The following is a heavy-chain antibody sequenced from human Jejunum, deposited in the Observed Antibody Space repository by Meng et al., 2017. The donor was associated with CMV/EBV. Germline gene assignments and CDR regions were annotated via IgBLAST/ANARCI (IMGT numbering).Heavy chain of an antibody. CDR3: SRNECERMIHWFDP. D-gene: IGHD3-22*01. CDR1: DSVASKSAA. Sequence: DSVASKSAAWNWIRQSPSTCLGWLGRIYYRSKWYSAYSVSVRGRIIINPDASRNQSSLHLSSVTPEDTAIYYCSRNECERMIHWFDPWGQGTLVTVSS. J-gene: IGHJ5*02. CDR2: IYYRSKWYS. V-gene: IGHV6-1*01.